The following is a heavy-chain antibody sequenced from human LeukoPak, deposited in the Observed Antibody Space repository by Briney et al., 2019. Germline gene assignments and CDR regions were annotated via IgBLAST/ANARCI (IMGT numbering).Heavy chain of an antibody. CDR2: IYPRDGST. CDR3: ARDQEGFDY. Sequence: ASVKVSCKASGHIFISYYIHWVRQAPGQGLEWMGMIYPRDGSTSYAQKFQGRVTVTRDTSTSTVHMELSGLRSEDTAVYYCARDQEGFDYWGQGTLVTVSS. CDR1: GHIFISYY. J-gene: IGHJ4*02. V-gene: IGHV1-46*01.